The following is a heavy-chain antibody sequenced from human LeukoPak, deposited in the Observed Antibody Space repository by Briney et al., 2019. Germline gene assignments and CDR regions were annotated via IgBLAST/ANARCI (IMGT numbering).Heavy chain of an antibody. CDR2: MNPHSGNT. D-gene: IGHD3-10*01. J-gene: IGHJ5*02. V-gene: IGHV1-8*01. CDR3: ARGGVLLWFGELFP. Sequence: ASVKVSCKASGYTFTSYDISWVRQATGQGLEWMGWMNPHSGNTGYAQNLQGRVTMTRNTSISTAYMELSSLRSEDTAVYYCARGGVLLWFGELFPWGQGTLVTVSS. CDR1: GYTFTSYD.